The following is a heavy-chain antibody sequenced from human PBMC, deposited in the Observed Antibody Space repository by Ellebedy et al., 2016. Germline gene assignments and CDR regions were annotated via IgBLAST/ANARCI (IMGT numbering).Heavy chain of an antibody. J-gene: IGHJ4*02. CDR3: AREGDLSSSWYGY. Sequence: SETLSLTXTVSGGSISSYYWSWIRQPPGKGLEWIGYIYYSGSTNYNPSLKSRVTISVDTSKNQFSLKLSSVTAADTAVYYCAREGDLSSSWYGYWGQGTLVTVSS. CDR2: IYYSGST. D-gene: IGHD6-13*01. CDR1: GGSISSYY. V-gene: IGHV4-59*01.